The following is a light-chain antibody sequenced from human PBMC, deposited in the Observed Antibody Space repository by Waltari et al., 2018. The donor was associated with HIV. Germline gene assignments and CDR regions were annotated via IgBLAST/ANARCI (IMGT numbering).Light chain of an antibody. CDR3: QSTDKTGTFVL. CDR1: ALPHHY. V-gene: IGLV3-25*02. Sequence: SSELTQPRSVSVSPGQTARLTCTGDALPHHYPYWYQQKPGQVPVLIISIDSYRPSNIPRRCSGSSSETTATLTISAVHAGDEADYYCQSTDKTGTFVLFGGGTQLTV. CDR2: IDS. J-gene: IGLJ2*01.